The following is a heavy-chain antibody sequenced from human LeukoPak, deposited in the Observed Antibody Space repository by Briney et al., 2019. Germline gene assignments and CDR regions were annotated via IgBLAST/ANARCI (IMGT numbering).Heavy chain of an antibody. CDR2: IKEDGSAQ. J-gene: IGHJ3*02. D-gene: IGHD3-9*01. V-gene: IGHV3-7*03. Sequence: GGSLRLSCAASGFTFNGYWMSWVRQAPGKGLEWVANIKEDGSAQYYVGSVKGRFTISRDNAKNSLYLQMNSLRAEDTAVYYCARDRNILTGYDAFDIWGQGTMVTVSS. CDR1: GFTFNGYW. CDR3: ARDRNILTGYDAFDI.